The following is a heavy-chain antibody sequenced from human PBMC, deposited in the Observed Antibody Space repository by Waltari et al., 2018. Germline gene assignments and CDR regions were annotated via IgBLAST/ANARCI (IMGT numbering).Heavy chain of an antibody. J-gene: IGHJ4*02. CDR3: ARDKEVGSASGDINFFDY. Sequence: QVQLVQSGAEVKKPGSSVKVSCKASGGTFSTYAISWVRQAPGQGLVWMGGAIPIFGTPNYAPKFQGRLIISADESTSTAYMELSSLRSQDTAVYYCARDKEVGSASGDINFFDYWGQGTLVAVSS. CDR2: AIPIFGTP. D-gene: IGHD2-15*01. CDR1: GGTFSTYA. V-gene: IGHV1-69*12.